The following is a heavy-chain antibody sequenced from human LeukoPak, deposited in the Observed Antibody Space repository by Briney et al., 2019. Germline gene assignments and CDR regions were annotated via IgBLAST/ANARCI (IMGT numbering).Heavy chain of an antibody. J-gene: IGHJ4*02. D-gene: IGHD6-19*01. CDR2: ISINGNYN. CDR3: AKRGGYSSGWYYSDH. Sequence: GGALRLSCTAPGFTFSDYGMNWGRQAPGKGLEWVAVISINGNYNFYADSVKGRFTISRYNAKTTLYLQLNSLRAEDTAVYYCAKRGGYSSGWYYSDHWGQGTLVTVSS. V-gene: IGHV3-30*18. CDR1: GFTFSDYG.